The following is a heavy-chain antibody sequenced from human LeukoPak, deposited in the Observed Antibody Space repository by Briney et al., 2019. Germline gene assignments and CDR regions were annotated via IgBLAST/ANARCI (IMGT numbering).Heavy chain of an antibody. J-gene: IGHJ5*02. D-gene: IGHD6-13*01. Sequence: ASVKVSCKASGYTFTSYAMNWVRQAPGQGLEWMGWINTNTGNPTYALGFTGRFVFSLDTSVSTAYLQISSLKAEDTAVYYCARDLVSSSWYVMRRFDPWGQETWSPSPQ. V-gene: IGHV7-4-1*02. CDR2: INTNTGNP. CDR3: ARDLVSSSWYVMRRFDP. CDR1: GYTFTSYA.